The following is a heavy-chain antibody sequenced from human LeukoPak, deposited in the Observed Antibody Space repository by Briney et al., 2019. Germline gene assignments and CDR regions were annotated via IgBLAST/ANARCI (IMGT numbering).Heavy chain of an antibody. CDR1: GFTFDSYA. V-gene: IGHV3-23*01. CDR3: AKTYYYDSSGDLDY. CDR2: ITDSGDNT. J-gene: IGHJ4*02. Sequence: GGSLRLSCAGSGFTFDSYAMYWVRQAPGKGLEWVSSITDSGDNTYYADSVEGRFAISRDNSKNTLYLQMNSLRAEDTAVYYCAKTYYYDSSGDLDYWGQGTLVTVSS. D-gene: IGHD3-22*01.